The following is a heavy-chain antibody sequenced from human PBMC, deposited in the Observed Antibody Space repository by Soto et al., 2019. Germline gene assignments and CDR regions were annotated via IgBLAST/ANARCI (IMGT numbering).Heavy chain of an antibody. CDR3: ARGGYSYGPSDY. CDR2: IIPIFGTA. D-gene: IGHD5-18*01. CDR1: GGTFSSYD. Sequence: ASVKVSCKASGGTFSSYDISWVRQAPGQGLEWMGGIIPIFGTANYAQKFQGRVTITADESTSTAYMELSSLRSEDTAVYYCARGGYSYGPSDYWGQGTLVTSPQ. V-gene: IGHV1-69*13. J-gene: IGHJ4*02.